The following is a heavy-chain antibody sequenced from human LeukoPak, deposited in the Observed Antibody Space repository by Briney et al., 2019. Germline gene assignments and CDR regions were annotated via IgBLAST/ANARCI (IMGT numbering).Heavy chain of an antibody. CDR2: IYYSGST. Sequence: PGGSLRLSCAASGFTFSSYAMSWVRQAREKGLEWIGSIYYSGSTYYNPSLKSRVTISVDTSKNQFSLKLSSVTAADTAVYYCARHVPGVDEFDYWGQGTLVTVSS. D-gene: IGHD3-3*01. V-gene: IGHV4-39*01. CDR1: GFTFSSYA. CDR3: ARHVPGVDEFDY. J-gene: IGHJ4*02.